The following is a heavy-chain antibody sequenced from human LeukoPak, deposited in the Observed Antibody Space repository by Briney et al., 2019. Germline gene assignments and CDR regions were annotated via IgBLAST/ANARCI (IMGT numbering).Heavy chain of an antibody. Sequence: ASVKVSCKASGGTFSSYAISWVRQAPGKGLEWMGGFDPEDGETIYAQKFQGRVTMTEDTSTDTAYMELSSLRSEDTAVYYCATFKLTIFGVVITKPFDYWGQGTLVTVSS. V-gene: IGHV1-24*01. CDR1: GGTFSSYA. CDR2: FDPEDGET. CDR3: ATFKLTIFGVVITKPFDY. J-gene: IGHJ4*02. D-gene: IGHD3-3*01.